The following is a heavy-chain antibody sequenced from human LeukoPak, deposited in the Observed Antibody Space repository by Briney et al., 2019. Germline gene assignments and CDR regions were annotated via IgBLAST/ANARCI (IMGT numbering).Heavy chain of an antibody. V-gene: IGHV1-2*02. Sequence: ASVKVSCKASGYTFTGYYMHWVRQAPGQGLEWMGWINPNSGGTNYAQKLQGRVTMTRDTSISTAYMELSRLRSDDTAVYYCARAGGYYYYYYMDVWGKGTTVTVSS. CDR1: GYTFTGYY. CDR3: ARAGGYYYYYYMDV. D-gene: IGHD3-16*01. CDR2: INPNSGGT. J-gene: IGHJ6*03.